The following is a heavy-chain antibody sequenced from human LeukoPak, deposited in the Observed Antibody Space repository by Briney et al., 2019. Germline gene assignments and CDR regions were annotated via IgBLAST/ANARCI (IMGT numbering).Heavy chain of an antibody. J-gene: IGHJ4*02. CDR2: ISGSGGST. CDR3: AKDRHYYDSSGYSSPPYFDY. V-gene: IGHV3-23*01. Sequence: PGGSLRLSCAASGFTFSSYAMSWVRQARGKGLEWVSGISGSGGSTYYADSVKGRFTISRDNSKNTLYLQMNSLRAEDTAVYYCAKDRHYYDSSGYSSPPYFDYWGQGTLVTVSS. CDR1: GFTFSSYA. D-gene: IGHD3-22*01.